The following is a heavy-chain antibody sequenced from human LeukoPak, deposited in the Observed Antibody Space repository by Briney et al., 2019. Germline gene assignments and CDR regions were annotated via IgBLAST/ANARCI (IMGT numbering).Heavy chain of an antibody. CDR2: IKQDGSEK. J-gene: IGHJ4*02. CDR1: GFTFSSYW. V-gene: IGHV3-7*01. D-gene: IGHD3-22*01. Sequence: GGSLRLSCAASGFTFSSYWMSWVRQAPGKGLEWVANIKQDGSEKYYVDSVKGRFTISRDNAKNSLYLQMNSLRAEDTAVYYCARSQAATYYYDSSGYYGGYWGQGTLVTVSS. CDR3: ARSQAATYYYDSSGYYGGY.